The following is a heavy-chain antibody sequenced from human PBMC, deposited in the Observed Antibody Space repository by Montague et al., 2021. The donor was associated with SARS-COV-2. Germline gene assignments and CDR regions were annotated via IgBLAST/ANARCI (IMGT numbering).Heavy chain of an antibody. Sequence: SETLSLTCTVSGGSISSYYWSWIRQPPGKGLEWIGYIYYSGSTNYNPSLKSRVTITVETSKNQYSLKLSSVTAADTALYYCSRGSGWMRNAFDIWGQGTMVTVSS. CDR3: SRGSGWMRNAFDI. V-gene: IGHV4-59*01. D-gene: IGHD6-19*01. CDR1: GGSISSYY. J-gene: IGHJ3*02. CDR2: IYYSGST.